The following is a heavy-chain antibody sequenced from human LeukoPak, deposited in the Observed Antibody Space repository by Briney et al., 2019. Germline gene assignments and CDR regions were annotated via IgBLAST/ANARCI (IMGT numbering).Heavy chain of an antibody. D-gene: IGHD3-10*01. CDR2: ISYDGSNK. CDR3: AKEVRNYYFDY. Sequence: RSGGSLRLSCAASGFTFSSYGMHWVRQAPGKGLEGVAVISYDGSNKYYADSVKGRFTISRDNSKNTQYLQLDSLTAEDTAVYYCAKEVRNYYFDYWGQGTLVTVSS. CDR1: GFTFSSYG. J-gene: IGHJ4*02. V-gene: IGHV3-30*18.